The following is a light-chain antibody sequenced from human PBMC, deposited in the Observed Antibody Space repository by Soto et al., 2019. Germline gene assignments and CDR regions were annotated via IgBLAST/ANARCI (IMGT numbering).Light chain of an antibody. V-gene: IGKV3-11*01. Sequence: TQFSATLCLCLGRIHTLSCRASQSVSSYLAWYQQKPGQAPRLLIYDASNRATGIPARFSGSGSGTDFTLTISSLEPEDFAVYYCQQRSNWPPGYTFGQGTKVDIK. CDR1: QSVSSY. J-gene: IGKJ2*01. CDR3: QQRSNWPPGYT. CDR2: DAS.